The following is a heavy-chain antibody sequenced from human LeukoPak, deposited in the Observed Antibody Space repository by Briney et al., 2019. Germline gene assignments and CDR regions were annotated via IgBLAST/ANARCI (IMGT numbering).Heavy chain of an antibody. CDR3: ARDDSSAYYVDAFDI. CDR1: GGSISSGAYY. D-gene: IGHD3-22*01. Sequence: SETLSLTCTVSGGSISSGAYYWSWIRQPPGRGLEWIGYIYHNGSTYYNPSLKSRVTMSVDRSRNQFSLKLSSVTAADTAVYYCARDDSSAYYVDAFDIWGQGTLVTVSS. CDR2: IYHNGST. V-gene: IGHV4-30-2*01. J-gene: IGHJ3*02.